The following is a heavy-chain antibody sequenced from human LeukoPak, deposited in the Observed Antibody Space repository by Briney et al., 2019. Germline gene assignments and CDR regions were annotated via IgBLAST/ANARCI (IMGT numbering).Heavy chain of an antibody. CDR1: GGSISSYY. D-gene: IGHD2-2*01. CDR3: ARQGVRGQSSRYNWIDP. CDR2: IYTSGST. V-gene: IGHV4-4*09. Sequence: PSETLSLTCTVSGGSISSYYWSWIRQPPGKGLEWIGYIYTSGSTNYNPSLKSRVTISVDTSKNQFSLKLSSVTAADTAVYYCARQGVRGQSSRYNWIDPWGQGTLVTVSS. J-gene: IGHJ5*02.